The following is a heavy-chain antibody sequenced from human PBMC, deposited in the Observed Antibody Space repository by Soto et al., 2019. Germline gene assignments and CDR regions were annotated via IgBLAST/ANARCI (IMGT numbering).Heavy chain of an antibody. D-gene: IGHD3-3*01. J-gene: IGHJ6*02. CDR2: ILPMFGAV. V-gene: IGHV1-69*06. CDR1: GGTSSNFV. Sequence: QMQLVQSGAEVKKSGSSVKVSCKASGGTSSNFVITWVRQVPGQGLEWLGGILPMFGAVKYAQKFQDRLTITADRSTNTAAMELGSLRPDDTAVYYCERTKRSGYDRGDSYYHAMDVWGHGTTVTVS. CDR3: ERTKRSGYDRGDSYYHAMDV.